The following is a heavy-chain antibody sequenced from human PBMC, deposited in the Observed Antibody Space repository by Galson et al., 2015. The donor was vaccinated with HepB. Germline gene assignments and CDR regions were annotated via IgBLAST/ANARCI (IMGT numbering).Heavy chain of an antibody. Sequence: PALVKPTQTLTLTCTFSGFSLSTNQMRVSWIRQPPGKALEWLARIDWDNDKFYSTSLKTRLTISKDTSKNQVVLTMTNMDPVDTATYYCARSPSRDTNYFDYWGRGTLVTVSS. CDR3: ARSPSRDTNYFDY. V-gene: IGHV2-70*04. D-gene: IGHD5/OR15-5a*01. CDR2: IDWDNDK. J-gene: IGHJ4*02. CDR1: GFSLSTNQMR.